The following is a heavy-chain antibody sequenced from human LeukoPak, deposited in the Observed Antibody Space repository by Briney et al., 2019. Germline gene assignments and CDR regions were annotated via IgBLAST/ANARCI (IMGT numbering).Heavy chain of an antibody. CDR1: GGSFSGYY. D-gene: IGHD1-26*01. CDR3: ARGGGGGY. V-gene: IGHV4-34*01. J-gene: IGHJ4*02. CDR2: INHSGST. Sequence: SETLSLTCAVYGGSFSGYYWSWIRQPPGKGLEWIGEINHSGSTNYNPSLKSRVTISVDTSKNQFSLKLSSVTAADTAVYYCARGGGGGYWGQGTLVTVSS.